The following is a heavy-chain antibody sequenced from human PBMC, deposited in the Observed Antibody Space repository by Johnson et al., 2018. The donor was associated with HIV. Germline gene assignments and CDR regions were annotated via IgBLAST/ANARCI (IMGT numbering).Heavy chain of an antibody. CDR1: GFTFSSYA. CDR3: ARVLWFGELFSRAFDI. J-gene: IGHJ3*02. Sequence: QVQLVESGGGVVQPGRSLRLSCAASGFTFSSYAMHWVRQAPGKGLEWVAVISYDGSNKYYADSVKGRFTISIDNSKNTLYLQMNSLRAEDTAVYYCARVLWFGELFSRAFDIWGQGTMVTVSS. D-gene: IGHD3-10*01. V-gene: IGHV3-30-3*01. CDR2: ISYDGSNK.